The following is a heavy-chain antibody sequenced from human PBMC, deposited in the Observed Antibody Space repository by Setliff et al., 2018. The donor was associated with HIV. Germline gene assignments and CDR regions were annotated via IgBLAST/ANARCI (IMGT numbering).Heavy chain of an antibody. CDR1: GVSFSNFG. V-gene: IGHV3-30*03. Sequence: GGSLRLSCVGSGVSFSNFGFHWVRQAPGKGLEWVAVISFDGGNNFYADSVKGRFTISRDNSKDTIFLQMNRLSFEDTAIYYCAIRSLLGLHLWGQGTLVTVSS. J-gene: IGHJ1*01. CDR3: AIRSLLGLHL. CDR2: ISFDGGNN.